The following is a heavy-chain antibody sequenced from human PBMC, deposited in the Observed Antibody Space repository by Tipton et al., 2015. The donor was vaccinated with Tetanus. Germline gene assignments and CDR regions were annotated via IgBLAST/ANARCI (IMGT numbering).Heavy chain of an antibody. V-gene: IGHV3-30*18. CDR3: AKVQANSAWHIFGH. Sequence: QVQLVQSGGGVVQSGRSLRLSCAASGFTFSDYGMHWVRQAPGKGLEWVAVLSFDGTNEDYADSVKGRFTISRDNSKDTLYLQMNSLRTEDTAVYYCAKVQANSAWHIFGHWGQGTLVTVSS. D-gene: IGHD3-3*02. J-gene: IGHJ4*02. CDR1: GFTFSDYG. CDR2: LSFDGTNE.